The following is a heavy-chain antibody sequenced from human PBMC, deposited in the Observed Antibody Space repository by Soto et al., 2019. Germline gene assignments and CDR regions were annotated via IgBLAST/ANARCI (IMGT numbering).Heavy chain of an antibody. CDR3: ARRLVATETLNY. J-gene: IGHJ4*02. Sequence: QVRLQESGPGLVKPSETLSLTCIVSGGSMISYYWSWIRQPPGRGLEWIGFIYYAGSTKYNTSHARRLTTTVGTSWNQLSPTLAPVTAADTTVSDRARRLVATETLNYWGKGTLVTVSS. CDR2: IYYAGST. CDR1: GGSMISYY. V-gene: IGHV4-59*08. D-gene: IGHD5-12*01.